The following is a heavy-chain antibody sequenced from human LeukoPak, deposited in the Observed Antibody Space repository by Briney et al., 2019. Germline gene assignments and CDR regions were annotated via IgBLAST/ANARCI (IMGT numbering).Heavy chain of an antibody. Sequence: GGSLRLSCAASGFTFSNAWMSWVRQAPGKGLEWVSTISGNGGSTYYADSVKGRFTISRDNSKNTVYLQMSSLRVEDTAVYYCAKRIAATSFDYWGQGTLVTVSS. D-gene: IGHD6-13*01. CDR1: GFTFSNAW. CDR3: AKRIAATSFDY. J-gene: IGHJ4*02. V-gene: IGHV3-23*01. CDR2: ISGNGGST.